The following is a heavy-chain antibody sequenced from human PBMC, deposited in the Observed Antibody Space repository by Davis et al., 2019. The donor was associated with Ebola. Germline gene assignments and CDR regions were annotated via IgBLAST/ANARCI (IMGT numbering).Heavy chain of an antibody. CDR3: TRAQQLDDY. Sequence: PGGSLRLSCAASGFTFSGSAMHWVRQASGKGLEWVGRIRSKANSYATAYAASVKGRFTISRDDSKNTAYLQMNSLKTEDTAVYYCTRAQQLDDYWGQGTLVTVSS. CDR1: GFTFSGSA. V-gene: IGHV3-73*01. D-gene: IGHD6-13*01. CDR2: IRSKANSYAT. J-gene: IGHJ4*02.